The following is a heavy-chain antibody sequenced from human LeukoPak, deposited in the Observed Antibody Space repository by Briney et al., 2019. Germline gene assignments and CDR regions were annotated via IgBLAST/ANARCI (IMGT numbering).Heavy chain of an antibody. V-gene: IGHV4-59*01. J-gene: IGHJ4*02. Sequence: SETLSLTCTVSGGSISSYYWSWIRQPPGKGLEWIGYIYYSGSTNYNPSLKSRVTISVDTSKNQFSLKLSSVTAADTAVYYCARDKYGSGRNDYWGQGTLVTVSS. CDR1: GGSISSYY. CDR2: IYYSGST. D-gene: IGHD3-10*01. CDR3: ARDKYGSGRNDY.